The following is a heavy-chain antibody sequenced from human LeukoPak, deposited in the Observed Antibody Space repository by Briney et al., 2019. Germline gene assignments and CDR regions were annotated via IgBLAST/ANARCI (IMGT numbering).Heavy chain of an antibody. Sequence: PGGSLRLSCLASGFAFGSHAMHWVRQAPGKGLEWVSVIYSGGSTYYADSVKGRFSISRDNSKNTLYLQMNSLRAEDTAVYYCARVNTKLWFDPWGQGTLVTVSS. J-gene: IGHJ5*02. CDR1: GFAFGSHA. CDR2: IYSGGST. CDR3: ARVNTKLWFDP. V-gene: IGHV3-66*01. D-gene: IGHD2/OR15-2a*01.